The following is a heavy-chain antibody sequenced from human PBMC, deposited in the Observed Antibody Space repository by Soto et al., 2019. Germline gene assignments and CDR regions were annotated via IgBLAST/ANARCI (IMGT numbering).Heavy chain of an antibody. CDR2: ISAGGGST. J-gene: IGHJ6*03. V-gene: IGHV3-23*01. Sequence: EVQLLESGGGLVQPGGSLRLSCAASRFTFSSFAMSWVRQAPGKGLEWVSGISAGGGSTYYADSVKGRFSISRDNSKNTVYLQTNSLTAEDTAVYYCAKVWTCYYSFDDWGKGTTVTVAS. CDR1: RFTFSSFA. CDR3: AKVWTCYYSFDD. D-gene: IGHD2-21*01.